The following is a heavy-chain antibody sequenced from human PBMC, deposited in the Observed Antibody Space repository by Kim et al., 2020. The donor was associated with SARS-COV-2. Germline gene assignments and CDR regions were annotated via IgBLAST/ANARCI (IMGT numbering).Heavy chain of an antibody. D-gene: IGHD1-26*01. CDR3: ARGRGIVGLTSKKDFEY. CDR2: INPSGGST. J-gene: IGHJ4*02. V-gene: IGHV1-46*01. CDR1: GYTFTSYY. Sequence: ASVKVSCKTSGYTFTSYYIHWVRQAPGQGLEWMGIINPSGGSTSYAQKFQGRVTMTRDTSTSTVYMDLSSLRSEDTAVYYCARGRGIVGLTSKKDFEYWGQGTLVTVSS.